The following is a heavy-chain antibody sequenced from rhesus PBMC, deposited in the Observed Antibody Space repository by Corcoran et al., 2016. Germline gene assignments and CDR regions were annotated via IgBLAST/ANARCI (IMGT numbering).Heavy chain of an antibody. D-gene: IGHD6-25*01. J-gene: IGHJ4*01. Sequence: QVQLQESGPGLVKPSETLSLTCVVSGGSISSNYWSWTRQPPGKGLEWIGRISGSAGSTDYNPSLKSRVTISRDTSKNQFSLNLTSVTAADTAVYYCARDPGIAAAGTQEFDYWGQGVLVTVSS. CDR3: ARDPGIAAAGTQEFDY. CDR2: ISGSAGST. V-gene: IGHV4-173*01. CDR1: GGSISSNY.